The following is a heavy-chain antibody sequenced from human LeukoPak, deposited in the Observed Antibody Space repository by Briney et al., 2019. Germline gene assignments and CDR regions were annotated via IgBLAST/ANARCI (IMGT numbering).Heavy chain of an antibody. CDR1: GYTFTGYY. CDR2: INPNSGGT. Sequence: ASVKVSCKASGYTFTGYYIHWVRQAPGQGLEWMGWINPNSGGTNYAQKFQGWVTMTRDTSISTAYMELSRLRSDDTAVYYCATDVGQSTVLDNWGQGTLVTVSS. J-gene: IGHJ4*02. CDR3: ATDVGQSTVLDN. V-gene: IGHV1-2*04. D-gene: IGHD2-15*01.